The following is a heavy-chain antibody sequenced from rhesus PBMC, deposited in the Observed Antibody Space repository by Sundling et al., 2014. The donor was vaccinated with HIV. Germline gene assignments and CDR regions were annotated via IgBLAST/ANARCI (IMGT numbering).Heavy chain of an antibody. CDR2: ISGGSPST. V-gene: IGHV4-147*01. CDR3: ARDHSSWPIFDY. CDR1: GGSISSNY. D-gene: IGHD6-13*01. J-gene: IGHJ4*01. Sequence: QVQLQESGPGLVKPSETLSLTCAVSGGSISSNYWSWIRQSPGKGLEWIGFISGGSPSTNYNPSLKSRVTISTDTSKNQFSLKLTSVTAADTAVYYCARDHSSWPIFDYWGQGVLVTVSS.